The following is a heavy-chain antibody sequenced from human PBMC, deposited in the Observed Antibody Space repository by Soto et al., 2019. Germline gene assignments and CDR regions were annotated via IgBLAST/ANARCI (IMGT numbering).Heavy chain of an antibody. V-gene: IGHV3-9*01. CDR1: GFTVDDYA. CDR3: AKDMKWGGMTTIHYFDS. J-gene: IGHJ4*02. Sequence: GGCLRLSCVASGFTVDDYAMHWVRQTPGKGLEWVSGISANGDNVDYADSIKGRFTISRDNAKNSLFLQMNSLRPEDTALYHCAKDMKWGGMTTIHYFDSWGQGTQVT. CDR2: ISANGDNV. D-gene: IGHD4-17*01.